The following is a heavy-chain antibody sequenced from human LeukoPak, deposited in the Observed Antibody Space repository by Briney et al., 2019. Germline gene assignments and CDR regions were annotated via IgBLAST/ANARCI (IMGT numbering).Heavy chain of an antibody. J-gene: IGHJ4*02. D-gene: IGHD3-10*01. CDR3: ARLGDYYVSGTYYFDS. CDR2: IYYSGTT. V-gene: IGHV4-39*01. Sequence: SETLSLTCTVSGVSISSTSYYWGWIRQTPGKGLEWIGSIYYSGTTYYNPSLKSRVTISVDTSKNQFSLKLRSVTAADTAVFYCARLGDYYVSGTYYFDSWGPATLLTVSS. CDR1: GVSISSTSYY.